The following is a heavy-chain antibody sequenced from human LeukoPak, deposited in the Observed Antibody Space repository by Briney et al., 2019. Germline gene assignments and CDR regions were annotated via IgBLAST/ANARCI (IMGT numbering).Heavy chain of an antibody. V-gene: IGHV3-30*02. D-gene: IGHD3-9*01. J-gene: IGHJ4*02. Sequence: PGGSLRLSCAASGFTFSSYGMHWVRQAPGKGLEWVAFIRYDGSNKYYADPVKGRFTISRDNSKNTLYLQMNSLRAEDTAVYYCAKDQRSPYDILTGSLYYWGQGTLVTVSS. CDR3: AKDQRSPYDILTGSLYY. CDR2: IRYDGSNK. CDR1: GFTFSSYG.